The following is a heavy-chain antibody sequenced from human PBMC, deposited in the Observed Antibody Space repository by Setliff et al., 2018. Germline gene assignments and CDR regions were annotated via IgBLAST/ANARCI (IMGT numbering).Heavy chain of an antibody. Sequence: GGSLRLSCAASGLSVSRSYMAWVRQVPGKGLQWVSLIYSSFYGGITFYSDSVKGRFTISRDNSNNTLFLEIDSLRSEDTGLYYCAREGSIGWSQYFHHWGQGTPVTVSS. CDR1: GLSVSRSY. D-gene: IGHD6-19*01. CDR2: IYSSFYGGIT. V-gene: IGHV3-53*05. CDR3: AREGSIGWSQYFHH. J-gene: IGHJ1*01.